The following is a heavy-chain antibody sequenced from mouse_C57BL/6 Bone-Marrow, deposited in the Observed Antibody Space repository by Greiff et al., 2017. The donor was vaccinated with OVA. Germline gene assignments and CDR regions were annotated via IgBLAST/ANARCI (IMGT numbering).Heavy chain of an antibody. CDR2: IDPSDSYT. V-gene: IGHV1-69*01. Sequence: QVQLKQPGAELVMPGASVKLSCKASGYTFTSYWMHWVKQRPGQGLEWIGEIDPSDSYTNYNQKFKGKSTLTVDKSSSTAYMQLSSLTSEDAAVYYGARSVYYGSSPRYIDDWGTGTTVTVSS. J-gene: IGHJ1*03. D-gene: IGHD1-1*01. CDR3: ARSVYYGSSPRYIDD. CDR1: GYTFTSYW.